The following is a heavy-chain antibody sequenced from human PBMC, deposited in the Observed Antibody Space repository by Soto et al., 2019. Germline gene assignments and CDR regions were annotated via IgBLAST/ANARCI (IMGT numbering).Heavy chain of an antibody. D-gene: IGHD2-15*01. Sequence: SETLSLTCTVSGGSISSSSYYWGWIRQPPGKGLEWIGSIYYSGSTYYNPSLKSRVTISVDTSKNQFSLKLSSVTAADTAVYYCARRIVVVVAATRVHAFDIWGQGTMVT. V-gene: IGHV4-39*01. CDR1: GGSISSSSYY. CDR2: IYYSGST. CDR3: ARRIVVVVAATRVHAFDI. J-gene: IGHJ3*02.